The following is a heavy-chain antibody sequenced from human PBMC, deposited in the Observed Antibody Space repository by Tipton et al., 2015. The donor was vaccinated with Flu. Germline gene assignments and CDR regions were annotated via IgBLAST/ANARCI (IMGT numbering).Heavy chain of an antibody. D-gene: IGHD6-6*01. CDR2: IYYSGST. CDR1: GGSISSGTYH. CDR3: ARDPLAVPYYFDY. V-gene: IGHV4-39*07. J-gene: IGHJ4*02. Sequence: TLSLTCTVSGGSISSGTYHWGWIRQPPGKGLEWIGTIYYSGSTYYNPSLKSRVTISVDTSKNQFSLKVSSVTAADTAIYYCARDPLAVPYYFDYWGQGTLITVSS.